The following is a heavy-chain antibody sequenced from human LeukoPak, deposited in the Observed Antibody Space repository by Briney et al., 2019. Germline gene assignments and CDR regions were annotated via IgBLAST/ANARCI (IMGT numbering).Heavy chain of an antibody. CDR3: ATVKLGSGYYYSLDY. CDR1: GYTLTELS. V-gene: IGHV1-24*01. J-gene: IGHJ4*02. Sequence: GASVKVSCKVSGYTLTELSMHWVRQAPGKGLEWMGGFDPEDGETIYAQKFQGRVTMTEDTSTDTAYMELSSLRSEDTAVYYCATVKLGSGYYYSLDYWGRGRKVAVSS. D-gene: IGHD3-22*01. CDR2: FDPEDGET.